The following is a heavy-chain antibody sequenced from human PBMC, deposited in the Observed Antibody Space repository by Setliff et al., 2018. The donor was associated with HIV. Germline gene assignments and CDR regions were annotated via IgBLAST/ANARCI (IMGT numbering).Heavy chain of an antibody. D-gene: IGHD3-3*01. Sequence: GGSLRLSCVASGFTFSTFAMHWVRQAPGKGLERVSVVSYDGSRTHYADSVKGRFTISRDNSKNTVHLQVNSLRPGDTAVYYCASARIPTGGVSTSLDFWGQGTLVTSPQ. V-gene: IGHV3-30*01. CDR3: ASARIPTGGVSTSLDF. J-gene: IGHJ4*02. CDR1: GFTFSTFA. CDR2: VSYDGSRT.